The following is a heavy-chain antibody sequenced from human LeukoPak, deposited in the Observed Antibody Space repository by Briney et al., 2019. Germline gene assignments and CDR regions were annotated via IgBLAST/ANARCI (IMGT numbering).Heavy chain of an antibody. CDR3: ARRWSSGYPAFDY. CDR1: GFAFSNYG. CDR2: ITGSGGTT. V-gene: IGHV3-23*01. D-gene: IGHD5-12*01. J-gene: IGHJ4*02. Sequence: GGSLRLSCAASGFAFSNYGMNWVRQAPGKGLEWVSGITGSGGTTYYADSVKGRFTISRDNSKNTLYLQMNSLRAEDTAVYYCARRWSSGYPAFDYWGQGTLVTVSS.